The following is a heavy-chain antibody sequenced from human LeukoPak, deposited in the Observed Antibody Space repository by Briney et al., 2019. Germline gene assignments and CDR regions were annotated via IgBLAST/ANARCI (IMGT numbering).Heavy chain of an antibody. V-gene: IGHV3-74*01. CDR3: ARDGGDSSGYYWGLGY. CDR1: GFAFSTYT. D-gene: IGHD3-22*01. J-gene: IGHJ4*02. Sequence: GSLRLSCAVSGFAFSTYTIHWVRQVPGKGLMWVSRINNDGRSTTYADSVKGRFTISRDNAKDTLYLQMNSLRPEDTAVYYCARDGGDSSGYYWGLGYWGQGTLVTVSS. CDR2: INNDGRST.